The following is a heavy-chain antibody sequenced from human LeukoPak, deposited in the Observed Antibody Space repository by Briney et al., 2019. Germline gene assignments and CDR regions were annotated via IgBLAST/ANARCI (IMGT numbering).Heavy chain of an antibody. CDR2: TNWDGAST. V-gene: IGHV3-20*04. D-gene: IGHD2-2*01. J-gene: IGHJ6*03. Sequence: PGGSLRLSCAASGFRFDDYGMSLVRHVPGKGLEWVSGTNWDGASTGYADSVKGRFTISRDNVKNFLYLQMNSLRVEDTALYFCGRVYCSTTSCYDYYDYYMDVWGKGTTVTVSS. CDR3: GRVYCSTTSCYDYYDYYMDV. CDR1: GFRFDDYG.